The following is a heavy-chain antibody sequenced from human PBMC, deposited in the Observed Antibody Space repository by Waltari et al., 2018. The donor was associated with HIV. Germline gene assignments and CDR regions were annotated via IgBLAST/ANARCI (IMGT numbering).Heavy chain of an antibody. CDR3: ARAGRDGKLPPDY. V-gene: IGHV3-74*01. Sequence: VQLAETVRGSVQPAWYLTTSSAASDFTLGSSLLHCRGPAPGKGLVWVSRINSGGSSTSYADSVKGRFTISRDNAKNTLYLQMNSLRAEDTAVYYCARAGRDGKLPPDYWGQGTLVTVSS. CDR1: DFTLGSSL. D-gene: IGHD1-7*01. J-gene: IGHJ4*02. CDR2: INSGGSST.